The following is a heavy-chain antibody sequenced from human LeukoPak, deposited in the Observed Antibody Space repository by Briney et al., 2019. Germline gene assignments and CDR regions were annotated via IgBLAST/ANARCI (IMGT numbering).Heavy chain of an antibody. D-gene: IGHD5-12*01. CDR3: ARGLNWIDP. CDR1: GDSISSGDYY. CDR2: ISYSAIT. Sequence: SETLSLTCTVSGDSISSGDYYWSCIRQPPGKGLEWIGYISYSAITNYNPALKSRVTISIDTSKNQFSLKLSSVTAADTAVYYCARGLNWIDPWGQGTLVTVSS. J-gene: IGHJ5*02. V-gene: IGHV4-61*08.